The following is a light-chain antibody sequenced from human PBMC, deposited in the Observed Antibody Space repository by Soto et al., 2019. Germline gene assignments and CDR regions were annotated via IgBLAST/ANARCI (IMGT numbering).Light chain of an antibody. CDR2: EVS. Sequence: QSVLTQPPSASGSPGQSVTISCAGTYSDIGDYNYVSWYQQHPGKVPKLIISEVSKRPSGVPDRFSGSKSGYTASLTVSDLQPADEAVYYFSSYSSTNSNVIFGGGTKLTVL. J-gene: IGLJ2*01. V-gene: IGLV2-8*01. CDR3: SSYSSTNSNVI. CDR1: YSDIGDYNY.